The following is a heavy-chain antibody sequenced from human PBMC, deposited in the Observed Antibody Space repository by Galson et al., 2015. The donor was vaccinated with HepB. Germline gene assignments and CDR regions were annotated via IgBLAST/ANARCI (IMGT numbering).Heavy chain of an antibody. CDR1: GFIVSGNY. Sequence: LRLSCAASGFIVSGNYMSWVRQAPGKGLEWVSVIFSGGDTYYADSVKGRFTISRDNSKNTVYLQMNSLRAEDTAVYYCARAKGHGYAFDFWGQGTVVTVSS. J-gene: IGHJ3*01. CDR2: IFSGGDT. CDR3: ARAKGHGYAFDF. V-gene: IGHV3-53*01.